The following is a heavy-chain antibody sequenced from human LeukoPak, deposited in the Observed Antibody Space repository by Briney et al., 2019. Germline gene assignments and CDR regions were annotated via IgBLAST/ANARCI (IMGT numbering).Heavy chain of an antibody. CDR3: AKFSDSSGYYSWDC. Sequence: PGGSLRLSCAASGFTFDDYGMSWVRQAPGKGLEWVSGINWNGGSTGYADSVKGRFTISRDNAKNSLYLQMNSLRAEDTAVYYCAKFSDSSGYYSWDCWGQGTLVTVSS. CDR1: GFTFDDYG. D-gene: IGHD3-22*01. J-gene: IGHJ4*02. V-gene: IGHV3-20*04. CDR2: INWNGGST.